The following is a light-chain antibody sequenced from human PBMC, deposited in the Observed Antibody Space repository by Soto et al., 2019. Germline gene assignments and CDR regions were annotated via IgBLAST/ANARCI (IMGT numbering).Light chain of an antibody. J-gene: IGKJ1*01. CDR3: QQYNNWPPE. CDR1: QSVSSY. Sequence: EIVLTQSPATLSLSPGERATLSCRASQSVSSYLAWYQQKPGQAPRLLIYDASNRATGIPARFSGSGSGTDFTLTISSLEPEDFAVYYCQQYNNWPPEFGQGTKVDIK. V-gene: IGKV3-11*01. CDR2: DAS.